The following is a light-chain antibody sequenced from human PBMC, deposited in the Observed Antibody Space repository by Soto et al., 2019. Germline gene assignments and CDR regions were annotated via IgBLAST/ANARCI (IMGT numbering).Light chain of an antibody. CDR2: WAS. V-gene: IGKV4-1*01. CDR1: QSVLYSSNNNNY. J-gene: IGKJ3*01. CDR3: QQHYTTPFT. Sequence: DIVMTQSPDSLAVSLGERATINCKSSQSVLYSSNNNNYLAWYQQKPGQPPKLLIYWASTRESGVPDRFSGSGSGTDFTLTISSLQAEDVAVYYCQQHYTTPFTFXPGTKADIK.